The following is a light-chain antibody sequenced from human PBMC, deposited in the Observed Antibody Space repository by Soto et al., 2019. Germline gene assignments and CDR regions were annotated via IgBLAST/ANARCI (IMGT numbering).Light chain of an antibody. CDR2: EVT. J-gene: IGLJ1*01. CDR3: SSYTSSYTLGV. Sequence: QSALTQPASVSGSPGQSITISCTGTSSDVGGYNYVSWYQQHPGKAPKLMIYEVTNRPSGVSNRFSGSKSGNTASLTISGVQAEDEADYYCSSYTSSYTLGVFGTGAKVTVL. CDR1: SSDVGGYNY. V-gene: IGLV2-14*01.